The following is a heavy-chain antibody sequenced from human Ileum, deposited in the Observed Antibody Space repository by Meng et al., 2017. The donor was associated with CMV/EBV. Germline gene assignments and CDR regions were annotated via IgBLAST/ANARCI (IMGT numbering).Heavy chain of an antibody. J-gene: IGHJ4*02. D-gene: IGHD3-22*01. Sequence: CALSGGSFSGYYWRWIRQPPGKRLEWVGEINHIGNTNYNPSLKSRVTISIDILKNHFSLKLSSVTAADTALYYCARGIDYNDESDYWGQGALVTVSS. CDR1: GGSFSGYY. V-gene: IGHV4-34*01. CDR3: ARGIDYNDESDY. CDR2: INHIGNT.